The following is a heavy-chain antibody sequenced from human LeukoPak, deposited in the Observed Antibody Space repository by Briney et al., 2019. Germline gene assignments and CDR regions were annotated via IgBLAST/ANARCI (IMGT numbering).Heavy chain of an antibody. Sequence: GGSLRLSCAASGFTFSNYAMHWVRQAPGKGLEWVAVISYDGSNKDYADSVKGRFTVSRDNSKNTLYMQMNSLRAEDTAVYYCARVLDRGSSWYGGLEYWGQGTLVTVSS. D-gene: IGHD6-13*01. CDR3: ARVLDRGSSWYGGLEY. CDR1: GFTFSNYA. CDR2: ISYDGSNK. J-gene: IGHJ4*02. V-gene: IGHV3-30-3*01.